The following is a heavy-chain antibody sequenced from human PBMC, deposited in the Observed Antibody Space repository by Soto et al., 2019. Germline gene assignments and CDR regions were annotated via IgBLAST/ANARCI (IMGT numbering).Heavy chain of an antibody. Sequence: GGSLRLSCAASGFTFSSYSMNWVRQAPGKGLVWVSRINSDGSSTSYADSVKGRFTISRDNAKNTLYLQMNSLRAEDTAVYYCARDPTPDSSGYYPFDYWGQGTLVTVSS. D-gene: IGHD3-22*01. J-gene: IGHJ4*02. CDR1: GFTFSSYS. V-gene: IGHV3-74*01. CDR2: INSDGSST. CDR3: ARDPTPDSSGYYPFDY.